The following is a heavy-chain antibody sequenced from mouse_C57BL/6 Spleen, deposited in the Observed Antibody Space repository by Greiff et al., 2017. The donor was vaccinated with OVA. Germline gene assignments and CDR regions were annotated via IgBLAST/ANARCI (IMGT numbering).Heavy chain of an antibody. CDR1: GYAFSSYW. Sequence: VQLQQSGAELVKPGASVKISCKASGYAFSSYWMNWVKQRPGKGLEWIGQIYPGDGDTNYNGKFKGKATLTADKSSSTAYMQLSSLTSEDSAVYFCARGGDGYLWFAYWGQGTLVTVSA. D-gene: IGHD2-3*01. CDR3: ARGGDGYLWFAY. J-gene: IGHJ3*01. V-gene: IGHV1-80*01. CDR2: IYPGDGDT.